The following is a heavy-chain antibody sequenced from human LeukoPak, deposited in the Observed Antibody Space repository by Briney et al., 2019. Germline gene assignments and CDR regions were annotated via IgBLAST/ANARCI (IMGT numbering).Heavy chain of an antibody. CDR2: VYYTGST. CDR3: AGYSFFFFDY. Sequence: SETLSLTCTVSGGSLRDGRSFWGWIRQPPGKGLEWIATVYYTGSTYYSPSLQSRVSITVDESKNQLSLNLSSVTASDTSVYYCAGYSFFFFDYWGQGALVTVSS. D-gene: IGHD4-11*01. J-gene: IGHJ4*02. CDR1: GGSLRDGRSF. V-gene: IGHV4-39*01.